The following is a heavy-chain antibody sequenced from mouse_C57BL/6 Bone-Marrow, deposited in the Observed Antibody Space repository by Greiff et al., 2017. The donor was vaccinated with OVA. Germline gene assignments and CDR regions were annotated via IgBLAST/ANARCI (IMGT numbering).Heavy chain of an antibody. V-gene: IGHV14-4*01. J-gene: IGHJ2*01. CDR3: TTGDYF. Sequence: EVKLVESGAELVRPGASVKLSCTASGFNIKDDYMHWVKQRPEQGLEWIGWIDPENGDTEYASKFQGKATITADTSSNTAYLQLSSLTSEDTAVYYCTTGDYFWGQGTTLTVSS. CDR1: GFNIKDDY. CDR2: IDPENGDT.